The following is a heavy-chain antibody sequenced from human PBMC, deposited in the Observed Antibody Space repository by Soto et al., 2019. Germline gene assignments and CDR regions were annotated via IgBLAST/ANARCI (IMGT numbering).Heavy chain of an antibody. J-gene: IGHJ4*02. CDR1: GYTFTNYD. Sequence: ASVKVSCKASGYTFTNYDINWVRQATGQGLEWMGWMNPSNGNTGYAQKFQGRVTMTRDTSISAAYMELSSLTSADTAVYYCARFVRHQLPTIDYWGQGALVTVFS. D-gene: IGHD1-26*01. V-gene: IGHV1-8*01. CDR2: MNPSNGNT. CDR3: ARFVRHQLPTIDY.